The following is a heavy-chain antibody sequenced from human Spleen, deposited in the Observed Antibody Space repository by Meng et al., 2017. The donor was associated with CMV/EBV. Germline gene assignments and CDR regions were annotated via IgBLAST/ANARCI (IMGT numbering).Heavy chain of an antibody. J-gene: IGHJ3*01. CDR2: ISSGSSTK. D-gene: IGHD5-24*01. Sequence: GESLKISCAGSGFTFSTYSMNWVRQAPGKGLEWVSYISSGSSTKYYADFVGGRFSISRDNARNALYLQMDSLRAEDTAVYYCVKARGDGYTDSFDVWGQGTMVTVSS. V-gene: IGHV3-48*04. CDR3: VKARGDGYTDSFDV. CDR1: GFTFSTYS.